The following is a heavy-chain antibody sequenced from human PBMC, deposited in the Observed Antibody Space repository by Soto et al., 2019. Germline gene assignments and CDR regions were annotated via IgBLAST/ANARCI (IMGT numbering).Heavy chain of an antibody. D-gene: IGHD3-10*01. CDR3: ARPYSYGSGSYFDAFHI. J-gene: IGHJ3*02. CDR2: INTGNGNT. CDR1: GYTFTSYA. Sequence: GASVKVSCKASGYTFTSYAMHWVRQAPGQRHEWMGRINTGNGNTKYSQKFQGRVTITRDTSASTAYMELDRLRSEDTAVYYCARPYSYGSGSYFDAFHIWGQGTLVTVSS. V-gene: IGHV1-3*04.